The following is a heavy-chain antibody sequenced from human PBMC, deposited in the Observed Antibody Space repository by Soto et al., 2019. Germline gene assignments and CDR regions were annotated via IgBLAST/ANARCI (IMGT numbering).Heavy chain of an antibody. Sequence: QVQLVESGGGVVQPGRSLRLSCAASGFTFSSYGMHWVRQAPGKGLEWVAVISYDGSNKYYADSVKGRFTISRDNSKNTLYLQMNSLRAEDTAVYYGAKAVGATTDWFDPWGQGTLVTVSS. CDR2: ISYDGSNK. CDR3: AKAVGATTDWFDP. CDR1: GFTFSSYG. D-gene: IGHD1-26*01. J-gene: IGHJ5*02. V-gene: IGHV3-30*18.